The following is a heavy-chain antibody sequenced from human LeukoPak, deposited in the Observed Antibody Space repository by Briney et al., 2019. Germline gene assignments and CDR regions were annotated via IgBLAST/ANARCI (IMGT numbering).Heavy chain of an antibody. CDR1: GFTFTSHA. V-gene: IGHV3-23*01. Sequence: PGGSLRLSCAASGFTFTSHAMNWVRQAPGKGLEWVSSISGTGSSTHYADSVKGRFTIPRDSSKNTLYLQMNSLRAEDTAVYYCARGLRYIDWLSPFDHWGQGTLVTVTS. J-gene: IGHJ4*02. CDR3: ARGLRYIDWLSPFDH. D-gene: IGHD3-9*01. CDR2: ISGTGSST.